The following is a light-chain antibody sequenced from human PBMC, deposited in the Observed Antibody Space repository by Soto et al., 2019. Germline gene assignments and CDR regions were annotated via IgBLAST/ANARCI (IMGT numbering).Light chain of an antibody. CDR3: SSYSSSSTPYV. CDR1: SSDVGGYNF. CDR2: DVS. J-gene: IGLJ1*01. Sequence: QSALTQPASVSGSPGQSITISCTGTSSDVGGYNFVSWYQQHAGKVPKLIIFDVSNRPSGVSSRFSGSKSGNTASLTISGLHAEDEADYYCSSYSSSSTPYVFGTGTKVTVL. V-gene: IGLV2-14*01.